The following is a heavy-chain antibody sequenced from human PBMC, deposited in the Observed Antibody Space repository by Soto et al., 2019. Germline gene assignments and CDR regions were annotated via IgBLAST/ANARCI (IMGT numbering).Heavy chain of an antibody. J-gene: IGHJ6*02. CDR1: GFTFSSYA. V-gene: IGHV3-30-3*01. D-gene: IGHD3-9*01. CDR2: ISYDGSNK. Sequence: VGSLRLSCAASGFTFSSYAMHWVRQAPGKGLEWVAVISYDGSNKYYADSVKGRFTISRDNSKNTLYLQMNSLRAEDTAVYYCARDPPSPYYDILTGYYKRVYYYGMDVWGQGTTVTVSS. CDR3: ARDPPSPYYDILTGYYKRVYYYGMDV.